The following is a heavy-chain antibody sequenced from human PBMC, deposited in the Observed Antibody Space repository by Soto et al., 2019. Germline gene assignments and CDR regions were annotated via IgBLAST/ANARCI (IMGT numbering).Heavy chain of an antibody. J-gene: IGHJ4*02. CDR1: GGSISSGGYY. V-gene: IGHV4-31*02. CDR3: AREHYDYGDYD. Sequence: SETLSLTCTVSGGSISSGGYYWSWIRQHPGKGLEWIGYIYYSGSTYYNPSLKSRVTISVDTSQNQFSLKLSSVTAADTAVYYCAREHYDYGDYDWGQGTLVTVSS. CDR2: IYYSGST. D-gene: IGHD4-17*01.